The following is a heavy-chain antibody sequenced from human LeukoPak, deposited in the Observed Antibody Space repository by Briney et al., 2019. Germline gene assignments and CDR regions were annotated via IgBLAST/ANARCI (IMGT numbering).Heavy chain of an antibody. V-gene: IGHV3-53*01. D-gene: IGHD3-3*01. CDR1: GFTVSSNY. CDR2: IYSGGST. J-gene: IGHJ3*02. Sequence: PGRSLRLSCAASGFTVSSNYMSWVRQAPGKGLEWVSVIYSGGSTYYADSVKGRFTISRDNSKNTLYLQMNSLRAEDTAVYYCARLPYYDFWSGQTGSDIWGQGTMVTVSS. CDR3: ARLPYYDFWSGQTGSDI.